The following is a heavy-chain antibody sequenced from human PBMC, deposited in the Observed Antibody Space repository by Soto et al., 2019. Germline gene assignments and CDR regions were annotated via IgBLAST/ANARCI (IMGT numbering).Heavy chain of an antibody. CDR1: GDTLTRFC. CDR2: ISAYNGNT. CDR3: AADSSGSTADYYYYFGMDV. D-gene: IGHD3-22*01. J-gene: IGHJ6*02. Sequence: ASVKVSCKASGDTLTRFCISWVRQAPGQGLEWMGWISAYNGNTKYAHKLQGRVTMTTDTSTSTAYMELRGLRSDDTAVYYCAADSSGSTADYYYYFGMDVWGQGTTVTVSS. V-gene: IGHV1-18*01.